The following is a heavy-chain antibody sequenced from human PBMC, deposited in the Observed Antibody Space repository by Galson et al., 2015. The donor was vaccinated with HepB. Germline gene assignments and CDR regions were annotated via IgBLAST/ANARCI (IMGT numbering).Heavy chain of an antibody. Sequence: SLRLSCAISGFTSTNYAMTWVRQGPGKGLEWVSGITGRSTGSYYADSVKGRFTVSRDNSKNTLYLQMNSLRAEDTALYYCATGLLWSGEFTWGQGTLVTVSA. D-gene: IGHD3-10*01. J-gene: IGHJ5*02. CDR1: GFTSTNYA. CDR2: ITGRSTGS. CDR3: ATGLLWSGEFT. V-gene: IGHV3-23*01.